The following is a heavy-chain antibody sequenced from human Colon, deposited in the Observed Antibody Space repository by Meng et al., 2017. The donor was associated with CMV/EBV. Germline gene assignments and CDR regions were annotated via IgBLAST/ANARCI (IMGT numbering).Heavy chain of an antibody. Sequence: GESLKISCAASGFTFNTYAMHWVRQAPGKGLEWVAVITYDGYNKYYADSVKGRFTISRDSSKNTMFLQVNSLRTEDTTVYYCARSLRDYSPSSNYYYYGLDVWGQGTTVTVSS. CDR2: ITYDGYNK. J-gene: IGHJ6*02. V-gene: IGHV3-30-3*01. CDR1: GFTFNTYA. D-gene: IGHD6-6*01. CDR3: ARSLRDYSPSSNYYYYGLDV.